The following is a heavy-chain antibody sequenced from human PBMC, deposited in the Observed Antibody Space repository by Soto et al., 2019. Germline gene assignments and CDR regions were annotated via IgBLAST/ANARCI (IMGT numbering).Heavy chain of an antibody. J-gene: IGHJ3*02. CDR1: GGTFSSYA. D-gene: IGHD2-8*01. V-gene: IGHV1-69*01. CDR2: IIPIFGTA. Sequence: QVQLVQSGAEVKKPGSSVKVSCKASGGTFSSYAISWVRQAPGQGLEWMGGIIPIFGTANYAQKFQGRVTITADESTSTAYMELSSLRSEDTAVYYCARDQALFTMPYRRGLHAFDIWGQGTMVTVSS. CDR3: ARDQALFTMPYRRGLHAFDI.